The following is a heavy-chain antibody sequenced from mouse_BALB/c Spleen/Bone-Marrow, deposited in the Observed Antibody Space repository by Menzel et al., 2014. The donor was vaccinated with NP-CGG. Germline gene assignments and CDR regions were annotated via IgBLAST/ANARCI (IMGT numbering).Heavy chain of an antibody. CDR2: IDPANGNT. V-gene: IGHV14-3*02. CDR3: AFYYYGSSLFAY. D-gene: IGHD1-1*01. J-gene: IGHJ3*01. Sequence: VQLKESGAELVKPGASVKLSCTASGFNIKDTYMHWVKRRPEQGLEWIGRIDPANGNTKYDPKFQGKATITADTSSNTAYLQLSSPTSEDTAVYYCAFYYYGSSLFAYWGQGTLVTVSA. CDR1: GFNIKDTY.